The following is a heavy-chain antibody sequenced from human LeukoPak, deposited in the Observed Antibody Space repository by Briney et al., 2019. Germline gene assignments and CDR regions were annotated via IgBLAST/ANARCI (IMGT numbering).Heavy chain of an antibody. J-gene: IGHJ6*03. CDR2: INQDASEI. V-gene: IGHV3-7*01. CDR1: GFTFSTYW. D-gene: IGHD1-26*01. Sequence: GGSLRLSCAASGFTFSTYWMNWYRQAPGKGLEWVGNINQDASEINYVDSVRGRFTISRDNAKNSLYLQMNSLRAEDTAVYYCAREAIVGATTLFGNYYYYYYMDVWGKGTTVTVSS. CDR3: AREAIVGATTLFGNYYYYYYMDV.